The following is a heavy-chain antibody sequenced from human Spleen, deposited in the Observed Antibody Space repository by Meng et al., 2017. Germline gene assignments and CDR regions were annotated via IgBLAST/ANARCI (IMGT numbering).Heavy chain of an antibody. CDR3: ARGDCSGGGCHFDV. Sequence: SETLSLTCDVFDYSINSGYSWGWIRQTPGKGLEWIGIIYQSGITYYNPSLKSRVTIALHTSKNNFSQRLSSVTAADTAVYYCARGDCSGGGCHFDVWGQGSRVTVSS. CDR2: IYQSGIT. D-gene: IGHD2-15*01. J-gene: IGHJ4*02. V-gene: IGHV4-38-2*01. CDR1: DYSINSGYS.